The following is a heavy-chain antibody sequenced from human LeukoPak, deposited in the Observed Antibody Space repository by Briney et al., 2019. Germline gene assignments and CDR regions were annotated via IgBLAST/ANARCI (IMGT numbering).Heavy chain of an antibody. V-gene: IGHV1-46*01. Sequence: ASVKVSCKASGYTFTSFNLHWVRQAPGQGLEWMGIINPSGAGTSYAQKFEGRVTMTRDMSTSTVCMELGSLRSEDTAVYYCARDLGAPELTGGYIGYYYYYYMDVWGKGTTVTVSS. CDR2: INPSGAGT. J-gene: IGHJ6*03. CDR3: ARDLGAPELTGGYIGYYYYYYMDV. CDR1: GYTFTSFN. D-gene: IGHD3-22*01.